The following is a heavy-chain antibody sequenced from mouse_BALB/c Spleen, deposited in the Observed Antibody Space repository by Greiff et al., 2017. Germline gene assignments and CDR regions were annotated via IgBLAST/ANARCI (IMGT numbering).Heavy chain of an antibody. CDR1: GFTFSDYY. Sequence: EVQLVESGGGLVKPGGSLKLSCAASGFTFSDYYMYWVRQTPEKRLEWVATISDGGSYTYYPDSVKGRFTISRDNAKNNLYLQMSSLKSEDTAMYYCARGGYDEVWFAYWGQGTLVTVSA. CDR3: ARGGYDEVWFAY. J-gene: IGHJ3*01. CDR2: ISDGGSYT. D-gene: IGHD2-2*01. V-gene: IGHV5-4*02.